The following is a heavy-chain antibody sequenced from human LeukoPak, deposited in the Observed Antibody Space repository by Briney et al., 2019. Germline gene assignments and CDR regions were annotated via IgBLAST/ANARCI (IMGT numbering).Heavy chain of an antibody. CDR1: GFTFSSYG. V-gene: IGHV3-33*01. Sequence: GRSLRLTCAASGFTFSSYGMHWVRQAPGKGLEWVGVIWYDGSNKYYADSVKGRFTISRDNSKNTLYLQMNSLRPDDTAVYYCARGVTEDTGVAQFDSWGQGTLVFVSS. D-gene: IGHD3-3*01. J-gene: IGHJ4*02. CDR2: IWYDGSNK. CDR3: ARGVTEDTGVAQFDS.